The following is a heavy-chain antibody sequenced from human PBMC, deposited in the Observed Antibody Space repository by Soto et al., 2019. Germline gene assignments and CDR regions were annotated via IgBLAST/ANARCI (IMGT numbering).Heavy chain of an antibody. V-gene: IGHV3-33*01. CDR2: IWYDGSNK. J-gene: IGHJ6*02. D-gene: IGHD4-17*01. CDR1: GFTFSSYG. CDR3: ARGLRDYGDYVESDHDYYYYGMDV. Sequence: GGSLRLSCAASGFTFSSYGMHWVRQAPGKGLEWVAVIWYDGSNKYYADSVKGRFTISRDNSKNTLYLQMNSLRAEDTAVYYCARGLRDYGDYVESDHDYYYYGMDVWGQGTTVTVSS.